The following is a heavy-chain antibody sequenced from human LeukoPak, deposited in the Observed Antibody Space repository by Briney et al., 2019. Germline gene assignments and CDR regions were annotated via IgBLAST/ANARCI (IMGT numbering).Heavy chain of an antibody. CDR1: GCSISTSSYY. CDR3: ARVYYSNSYDYWYFDL. CDR2: IFYSGST. Sequence: SETLSLTCTVSGCSISTSSYYWGWVRQPPGKGLEWIGNIFYSGSTYYSPSLKSRVTISLDPSRNQFSLKLTSVTAADTAVYYCARVYYSNSYDYWYFDLWGRGTLVTVSS. D-gene: IGHD6-13*01. J-gene: IGHJ2*01. V-gene: IGHV4-39*07.